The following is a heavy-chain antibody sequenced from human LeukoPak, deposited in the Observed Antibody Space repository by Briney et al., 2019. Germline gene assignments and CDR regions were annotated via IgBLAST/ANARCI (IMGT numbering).Heavy chain of an antibody. V-gene: IGHV4-39*07. D-gene: IGHD2-21*02. CDR1: GGSISSSSYY. CDR2: IYYSGST. CDR3: GGGGFGDRRYYLDY. J-gene: IGHJ4*02. Sequence: SETLSLTCTVSGGSISSSSYYWGWIRQPPGKGLAWIGSIYYSGSTYYNPSLKRRATISVDTSKNQFSLKLSSVTAADTAVYYCGGGGFGDRRYYLDYWGQGTLVTVSS.